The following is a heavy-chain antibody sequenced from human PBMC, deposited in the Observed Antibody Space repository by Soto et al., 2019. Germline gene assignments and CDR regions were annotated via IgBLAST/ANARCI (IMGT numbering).Heavy chain of an antibody. Sequence: EVQLLESGGGLVQPGGSLRLSCAASEFTFSSYAMSWVRQAPGKGLEWVSFISGSGGTTYYADSVKGRFTISRDNSKNXLXLQMNRLRAEDTAVYYCAKGEAGYCSSTSRGCNFDYWGRGTLVTVSS. CDR3: AKGEAGYCSSTSRGCNFDY. D-gene: IGHD2-2*01. J-gene: IGHJ4*02. V-gene: IGHV3-23*01. CDR1: EFTFSSYA. CDR2: ISGSGGTT.